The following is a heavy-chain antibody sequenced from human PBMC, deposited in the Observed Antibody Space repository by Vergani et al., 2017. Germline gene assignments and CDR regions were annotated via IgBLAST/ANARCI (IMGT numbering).Heavy chain of an antibody. Sequence: QVQLVQSGAEVKKPGASVKVSCKASGSTFTSYGISWVRQAPGQGLEWMGWISAYNGNTNYAQKLQGRVTMTTDTSTTTDYMKLMSLRTDGTAVYYCAGDNYGSGSYSIYYYDYMDVWGKGTTVTVSS. CDR1: GSTFTSYG. V-gene: IGHV1-18*01. CDR3: AGDNYGSGSYSIYYYDYMDV. D-gene: IGHD3-10*01. CDR2: ISAYNGNT. J-gene: IGHJ6*03.